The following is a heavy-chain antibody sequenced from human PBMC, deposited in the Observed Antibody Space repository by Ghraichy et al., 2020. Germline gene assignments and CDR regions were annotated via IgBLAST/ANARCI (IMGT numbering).Heavy chain of an antibody. D-gene: IGHD1-26*01. CDR1: GFTFSTYA. J-gene: IGHJ3*02. CDR2: ISSSGGST. CDR3: AKGGVGATIAVRAFDI. V-gene: IGHV3-23*01. Sequence: GGSLRLSCAASGFTFSTYAVSWVRQAPGKGLEWVSTISSSGGSTYYAGSVKGRFTISRDDSKNTLYLQMNSLRAEDMAVYYCAKGGVGATIAVRAFDIWGQGTMVTVSS.